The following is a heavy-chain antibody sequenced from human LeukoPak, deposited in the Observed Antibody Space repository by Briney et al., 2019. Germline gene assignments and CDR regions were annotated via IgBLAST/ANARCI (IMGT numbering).Heavy chain of an antibody. J-gene: IGHJ4*02. Sequence: SETLSLTCTVSGDSLSSSYWSWVRQPAGKGLEWIGRIYTSWSTNYNPSLKSRVTISVDTSKNQFSLKLSSVTAADTAVYYCARGPWYYGSGSYWGQGTLVTVSS. CDR1: GDSLSSSY. CDR3: ARGPWYYGSGSY. CDR2: IYTSWST. D-gene: IGHD3-10*01. V-gene: IGHV4-4*07.